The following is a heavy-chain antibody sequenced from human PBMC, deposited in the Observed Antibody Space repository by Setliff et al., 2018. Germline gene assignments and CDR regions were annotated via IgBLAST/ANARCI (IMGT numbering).Heavy chain of an antibody. CDR2: TIPIFGTT. V-gene: IGHV1-69*05. J-gene: IGHJ5*02. Sequence: ASVKVSCKASGGTFSSYGISWVRQAPGQGLEWMGGTIPIFGTTDYAQKFQGRVTIITDESTSTAFMELRSLTSDDTAIYYCVRDRHSFVVPPEEAWFDPWGQGTLVTVSS. CDR3: VRDRHSFVVPPEEAWFDP. D-gene: IGHD2-2*01. CDR1: GGTFSSYG.